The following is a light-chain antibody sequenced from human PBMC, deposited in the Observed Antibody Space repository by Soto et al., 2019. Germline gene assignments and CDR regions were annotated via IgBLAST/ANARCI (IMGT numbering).Light chain of an antibody. CDR2: DVS. V-gene: IGLV2-14*01. Sequence: QSVLTQPASVSGSPGQSITISCVGTSGDIGDYNYVSWYQQHPGKVPKVIIYDVSNRPSGVSYRFSGTKSGNTASLTVSGLQAEDEADYYCFSYTGSGTLIFGTGTKFTFL. J-gene: IGLJ1*01. CDR3: FSYTGSGTLI. CDR1: SGDIGDYNY.